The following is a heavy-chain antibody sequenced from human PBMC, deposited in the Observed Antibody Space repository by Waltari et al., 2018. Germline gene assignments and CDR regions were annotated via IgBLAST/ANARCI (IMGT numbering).Heavy chain of an antibody. CDR2: IRGSGGRP. V-gene: IGHV3-23*04. D-gene: IGHD6-13*01. J-gene: IGHJ4*02. CDR1: GFTFSSYA. Sequence: EVQLVESGGGLVQPGGSLRLSCAASGFTFSSYAMSWVRQAPGKGLEWVSAIRGSGGRPYYADSVKGRFTISRDNSKNTLYLQMTSLRAEDTAVYYCAKDLLVAGQQLPWWGQGTLVTVSS. CDR3: AKDLLVAGQQLPW.